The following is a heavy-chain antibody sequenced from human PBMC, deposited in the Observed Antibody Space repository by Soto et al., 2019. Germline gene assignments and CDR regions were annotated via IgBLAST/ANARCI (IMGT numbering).Heavy chain of an antibody. V-gene: IGHV3-74*01. CDR2: INTDGSNT. Sequence: GGSLRLSCAASGLTFNRYWMHWVRRAPGKGLVWVSHINTDGSNTNYADSVKGRFTISRDNAKSTLFLQMNSLRDEDTAVYYCAREFCSGGNCYTYYFDPWGQGIPVTVSS. CDR3: AREFCSGGNCYTYYFDP. CDR1: GLTFNRYW. J-gene: IGHJ5*02. D-gene: IGHD2-15*01.